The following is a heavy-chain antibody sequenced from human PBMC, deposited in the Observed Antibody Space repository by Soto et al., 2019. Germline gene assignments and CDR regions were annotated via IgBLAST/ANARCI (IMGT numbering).Heavy chain of an antibody. Sequence: QVHLQESGPGLVKPSQTLSLTCTVSGGFVNSVNNYWSWIRQPPGKGLEWLGYIFYTGSTYYNPSLRSRITISIDTSKNRFSPKPTSLTAANTSVYYCARVPFSSFGVADPPVGWFDPWRQGTLVTVSS. V-gene: IGHV4-30-4*01. CDR1: GGFVNSVNNY. D-gene: IGHD3-3*01. CDR2: IFYTGST. J-gene: IGHJ5*02. CDR3: ARVPFSSFGVADPPVGWFDP.